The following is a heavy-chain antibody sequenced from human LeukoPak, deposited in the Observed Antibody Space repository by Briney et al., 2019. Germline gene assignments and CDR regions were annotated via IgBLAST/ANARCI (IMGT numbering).Heavy chain of an antibody. CDR2: ISSSSSYI. Sequence: PGGSLRLSCAASGFTFSSYSMNWVRQAPGKGLEWVSSISSSSSYIYYADSVKGRFTISRDNSKNTVYLQMDSLRFEDAAVYYCAKDDRPPWSNQRGYYYMDVWGKGTTVTVSS. CDR1: GFTFSSYS. V-gene: IGHV3-21*01. CDR3: AKDDRPPWSNQRGYYYMDV. J-gene: IGHJ6*03. D-gene: IGHD3-3*01.